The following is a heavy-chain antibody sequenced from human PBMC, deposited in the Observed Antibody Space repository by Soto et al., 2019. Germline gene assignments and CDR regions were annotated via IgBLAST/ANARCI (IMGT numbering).Heavy chain of an antibody. CDR3: ARKVGDYVWGSYSHYDY. V-gene: IGHV4-34*01. J-gene: IGHJ4*02. CDR1: GGSFSGYY. Sequence: QVQLQQWGAGLLKPSETLSLTCAVYGGSFSGYYWSWIRQPPGKGLEWIGEINHSGSTNYNPSLKSRATISVDAAKKRFSVKLSAVTVADTAVYYWARKVGDYVWGSYSHYDYWGQGTLVTVSS. D-gene: IGHD3-16*01. CDR2: INHSGST.